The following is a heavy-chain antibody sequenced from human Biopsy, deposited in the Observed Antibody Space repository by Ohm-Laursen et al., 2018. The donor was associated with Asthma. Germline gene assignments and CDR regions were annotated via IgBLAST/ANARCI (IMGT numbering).Heavy chain of an antibody. CDR3: SREEPTSGWYQGSILR. V-gene: IGHV3-30*03. CDR2: ISYDGSNK. D-gene: IGHD6-19*01. Sequence: SLRLSCAASGFTFSSYGMHWVRQAPGKGLEWVACISYDGSNKYYADSVKGRSTISRDNSKNTLYLQMNSLRAEDTAAYYCSREEPTSGWYQGSILRWGQGTLVTVSS. CDR1: GFTFSSYG. J-gene: IGHJ4*02.